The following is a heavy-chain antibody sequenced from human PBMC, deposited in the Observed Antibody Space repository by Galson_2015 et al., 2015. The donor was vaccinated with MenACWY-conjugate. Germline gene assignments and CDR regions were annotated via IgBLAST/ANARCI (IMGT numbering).Heavy chain of an antibody. CDR2: ICAGGISI. D-gene: IGHD5-18*01. CDR3: ARDQQGYNSSLYRSFDY. J-gene: IGHJ4*02. Sequence: SLRLSCAASGFTLSSYWMHWVRQVPGKGLECVSRICAGGISIMYGDSVRGRFTISRDDAENTLYLQMDGLRADDTAVYFCARDQQGYNSSLYRSFDYWGQGTLVTVSS. V-gene: IGHV3-74*03. CDR1: GFTLSSYW.